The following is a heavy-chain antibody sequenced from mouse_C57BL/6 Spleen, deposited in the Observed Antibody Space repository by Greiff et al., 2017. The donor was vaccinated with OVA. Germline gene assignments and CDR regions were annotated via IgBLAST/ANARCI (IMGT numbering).Heavy chain of an antibody. CDR1: GYTFTSYW. V-gene: IGHV1-55*01. J-gene: IGHJ2*01. D-gene: IGHD3-2*02. CDR2: IYPGSGST. CDR3: AHGSGNYFDY. Sequence: QVHVKQPGAELVKPGASVKMSCKASGYTFTSYWITWVKQRPGQGLEWIGDIYPGSGSTNYNEKFKSKATLTVDTSSSTAYMQLSSLTSEDSAVYYCAHGSGNYFDYWGQGTTLTVSS.